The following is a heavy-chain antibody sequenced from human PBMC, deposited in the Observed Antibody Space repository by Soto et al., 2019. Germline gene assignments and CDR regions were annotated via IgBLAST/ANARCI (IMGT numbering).Heavy chain of an antibody. CDR1: GFTFSSYA. CDR3: AREWILTGYPSPPVFGP. CDR2: ISYDGSNK. D-gene: IGHD3-9*01. J-gene: IGHJ5*02. V-gene: IGHV3-30-3*01. Sequence: QVQLVESGGGVVQPGRSLRLSCAASGFTFSSYAMHWVRQAPGKGLEWVAVISYDGSNKYYADSVKGRFTISRDNSKNTLYLQMNSLRAEDTAVYYCAREWILTGYPSPPVFGPWGQGTLVTVSS.